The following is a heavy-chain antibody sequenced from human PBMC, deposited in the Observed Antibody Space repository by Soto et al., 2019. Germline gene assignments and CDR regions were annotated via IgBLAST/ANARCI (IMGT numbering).Heavy chain of an antibody. CDR3: AKRPASIITFDY. J-gene: IGHJ4*02. V-gene: IGHV3-23*01. D-gene: IGHD2-2*01. Sequence: SGGSLRLSCAASGFTFSNYAMSWVRQAPGKGLEWVSTISGNGGGTYYADSVKGRFTISRDNSKNMLFLQINSLRDDDSAVYYCAKRPASIITFDYWGQGTPVTVSS. CDR1: GFTFSNYA. CDR2: ISGNGGGT.